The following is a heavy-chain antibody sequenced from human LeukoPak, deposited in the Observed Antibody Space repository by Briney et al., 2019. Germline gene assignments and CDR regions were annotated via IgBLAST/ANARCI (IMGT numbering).Heavy chain of an antibody. D-gene: IGHD3-16*01. CDR1: GFTFNTYS. Sequence: GGSLRLSCAASGFTFNTYSMNWVRQLPGKGLEWVSYISGSSTTIYYADSVKGRFTISKDNAKSSLYLQMNNLRAEDTAVYYCARRVPDEVITDYFDYWGPGTLVTVSS. V-gene: IGHV3-48*01. J-gene: IGHJ4*02. CDR3: ARRVPDEVITDYFDY. CDR2: ISGSSTTI.